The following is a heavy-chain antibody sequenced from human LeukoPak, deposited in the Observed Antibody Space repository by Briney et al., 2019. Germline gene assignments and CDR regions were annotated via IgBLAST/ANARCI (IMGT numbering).Heavy chain of an antibody. Sequence: GGSLRLSCAASGFTFSSYGMHWVRQAPGKGLEWVAVISHDGSNKYYADSVKGRFTISRDNSKNTLYLQMNSLRAEDTAVYYCAKYYGDYYYYYMDVWGKGTTVTISS. V-gene: IGHV3-30*18. J-gene: IGHJ6*03. D-gene: IGHD4-17*01. CDR2: ISHDGSNK. CDR3: AKYYGDYYYYYMDV. CDR1: GFTFSSYG.